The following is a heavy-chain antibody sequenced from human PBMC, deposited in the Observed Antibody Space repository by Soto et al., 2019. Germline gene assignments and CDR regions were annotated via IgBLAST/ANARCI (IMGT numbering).Heavy chain of an antibody. CDR3: ARGVPYYLDV. CDR1: GYNFTGYW. CDR2: IYPGDSDT. Sequence: PGELLKNSWKGSGYNFTGYWSGWVRQMPGKGLEWMGIIYPGDSDTRYSPSFQGQVTISADKSISTAYLQWSSLKALVTAMYYRARGVPYYLDVWGKGTTVTVSS. J-gene: IGHJ6*03. D-gene: IGHD2-8*01. V-gene: IGHV5-51*01.